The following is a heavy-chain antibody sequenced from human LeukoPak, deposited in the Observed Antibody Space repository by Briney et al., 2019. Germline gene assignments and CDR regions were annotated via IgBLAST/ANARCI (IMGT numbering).Heavy chain of an antibody. J-gene: IGHJ4*02. CDR3: ARTSSSGLVGGYYFDY. Sequence: SETLSLTCTVSGYFISSGYYWGWIRPPPGKGLQWIGSIHHSGSTYYNPSLKSRVTISVDTSKNQFSLQLSSVTAADTAVYYCARTSSSGLVGGYYFDYWGQGTLVTVSS. CDR2: IHHSGST. V-gene: IGHV4-38-2*02. D-gene: IGHD6-19*01. CDR1: GYFISSGYY.